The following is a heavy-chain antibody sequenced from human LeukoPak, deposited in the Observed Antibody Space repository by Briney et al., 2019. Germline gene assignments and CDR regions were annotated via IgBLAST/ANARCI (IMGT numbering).Heavy chain of an antibody. CDR3: AKEMGSGSYAYYYYMDV. CDR2: ISYDGSNK. D-gene: IGHD1-26*01. J-gene: IGHJ6*03. V-gene: IGHV3-30-3*01. CDR1: GFTFSSYA. Sequence: GGSLRLSCAASGFTFSSYAMHWVRQAPGKGLEWVAVISYDGSNKYYADSVKGRFTISRDNSKNTLYLQMNSLRAEDTAVYYCAKEMGSGSYAYYYYMDVWGKGTTVTVSS.